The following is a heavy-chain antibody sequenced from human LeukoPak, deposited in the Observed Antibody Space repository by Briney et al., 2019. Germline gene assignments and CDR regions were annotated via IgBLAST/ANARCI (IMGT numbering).Heavy chain of an antibody. J-gene: IGHJ4*02. D-gene: IGHD6-19*01. CDR2: ISSSSSYI. CDR3: ARVVAVADKNY. CDR1: GFTFSSYS. V-gene: IGHV3-21*01. Sequence: GGSLRLSCAASGFTFSSYSMNWVRQAPGKGLEWVSSISSSSSYIHYAESVKGRFTISRDNAKNSLYLQMNSLRAEDTAVYYCARVVAVADKNYWGQGTLVTVSS.